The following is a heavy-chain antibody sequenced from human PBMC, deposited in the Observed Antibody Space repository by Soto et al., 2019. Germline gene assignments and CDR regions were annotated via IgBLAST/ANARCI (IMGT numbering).Heavy chain of an antibody. V-gene: IGHV1-69*02. J-gene: IGHJ4*02. D-gene: IGHD1-26*01. CDR3: ARVGSGSHGYFDY. CDR2: IIPILGIA. Sequence: SVKVSCKASGGTFSSYTISWVRQAPGQGLEWMGRIIPILGIANYAQKFQGRVTITADKSTSTAYMELRSLRSDDTAVYYCARVGSGSHGYFDYWGQGTLVTVSS. CDR1: GGTFSSYT.